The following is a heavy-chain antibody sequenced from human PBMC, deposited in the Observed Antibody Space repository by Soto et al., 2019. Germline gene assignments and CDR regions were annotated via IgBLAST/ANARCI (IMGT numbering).Heavy chain of an antibody. CDR3: ARDKRDLRFLEWSYYFDY. CDR2: ISYDGSNK. V-gene: IGHV3-30-3*01. D-gene: IGHD3-3*01. CDR1: GFTFSSCA. J-gene: IGHJ4*02. Sequence: GGSLRLSCAASGFTFSSCAMHWVRQAPGKGLEWVALISYDGSNKYYADSVKGRFTISRDNSKNTLYLQMNSLRAEDTAVYYCARDKRDLRFLEWSYYFDYWGQGTLVTAPQ.